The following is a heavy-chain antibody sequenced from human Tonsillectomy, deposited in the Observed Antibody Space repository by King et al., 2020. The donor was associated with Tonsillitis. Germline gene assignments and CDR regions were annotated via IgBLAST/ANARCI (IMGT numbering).Heavy chain of an antibody. CDR2: IFYRGNT. D-gene: IGHD3/OR15-3a*01. Sequence: LQLQESGPGLVKPSETLSLTCTVSGGSISTDSYHWGWVRQPPGKGLEWIGSIFYRGNTFYNPSLKSRLAIFVDTSKNQFSLNLRSVTAADTAVYFCARLNHFDFIWGQGTMVTVSS. J-gene: IGHJ3*02. V-gene: IGHV4-39*01. CDR1: GGSISTDSYH. CDR3: ARLNHFDFI.